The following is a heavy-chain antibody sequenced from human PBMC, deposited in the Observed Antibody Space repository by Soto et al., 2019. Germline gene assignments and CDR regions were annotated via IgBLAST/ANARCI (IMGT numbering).Heavy chain of an antibody. Sequence: PGGSLRLSSAASGFTFSAYDMHWVRQTTGKGLECVSAIGAADDPYYVRSVKGRFTISRENAKNSLYLQMNSLRAEDTAVYYCARAYSGRLPRRADYYFAMDVWGQGTTVTVSS. CDR3: ARAYSGRLPRRADYYFAMDV. J-gene: IGHJ6*02. CDR2: IGAADDP. V-gene: IGHV3-13*05. CDR1: GFTFSAYD. D-gene: IGHD2-15*01.